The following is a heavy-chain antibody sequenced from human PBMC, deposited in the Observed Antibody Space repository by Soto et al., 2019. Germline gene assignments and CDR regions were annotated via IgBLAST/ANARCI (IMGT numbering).Heavy chain of an antibody. Sequence: EVQLVESGGGQVHPGGSLRLSCAASGFSFTYYRIHWVRQVPGKGLEWVCRVNADGSSTNYAGFAKGRFTISRDNSKNTAYLEMNNLRVDDTALYYCAKAGDWNYVFDFWGQGTSVIVSS. CDR3: AKAGDWNYVFDF. V-gene: IGHV3-74*01. D-gene: IGHD1-7*01. CDR2: VNADGSST. CDR1: GFSFTYYR. J-gene: IGHJ4*02.